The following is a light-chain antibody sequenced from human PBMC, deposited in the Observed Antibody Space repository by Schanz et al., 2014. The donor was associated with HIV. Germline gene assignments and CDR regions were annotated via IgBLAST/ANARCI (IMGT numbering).Light chain of an antibody. J-gene: IGKJ1*01. CDR3: QQYKNWPRT. CDR2: GAS. Sequence: EIVLTQSPGTLSLSPGERATLSCRASQSVSSSYLAWYQHKPGQAPRLLIYGASTRATGIPARFSGSGSGTEFTLTISSLQSEDFAVYYCQQYKNWPRTFGQGTKVEIK. V-gene: IGKV3-15*01. CDR1: QSVSSSY.